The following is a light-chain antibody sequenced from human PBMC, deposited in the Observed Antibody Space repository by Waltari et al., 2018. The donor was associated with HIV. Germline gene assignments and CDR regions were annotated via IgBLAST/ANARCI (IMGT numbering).Light chain of an antibody. Sequence: EIVLTQSPGTLSLSPGERATLSCRASQSVSSSYLAWYQQKPGQAPRLLIYGASSRATCSPDRFSGSGSGTDFTLTISRLEPEDFAVYYCQQYGSSPLYSFGQGTKLEIK. J-gene: IGKJ2*03. CDR3: QQYGSSPLYS. CDR1: QSVSSSY. V-gene: IGKV3-20*01. CDR2: GAS.